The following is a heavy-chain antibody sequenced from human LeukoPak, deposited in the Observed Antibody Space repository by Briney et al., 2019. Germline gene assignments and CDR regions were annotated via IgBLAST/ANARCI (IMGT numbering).Heavy chain of an antibody. J-gene: IGHJ4*02. Sequence: GESLKISCKASGYSFTSYCIGWVRQLPGTSLGWMGIIDPSDSETRYTPSFQGRVSISVDKSLTTADLQWNSLKASDTAMYYCARQTAMGRSGDYWGQGTLVTVSS. CDR1: GYSFTSYC. D-gene: IGHD5-18*01. V-gene: IGHV5-51*01. CDR2: IDPSDSET. CDR3: ARQTAMGRSGDY.